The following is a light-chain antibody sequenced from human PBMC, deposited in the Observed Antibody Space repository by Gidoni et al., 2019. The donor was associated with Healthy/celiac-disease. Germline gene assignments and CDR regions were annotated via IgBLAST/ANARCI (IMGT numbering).Light chain of an antibody. Sequence: SYELTQPPSVSVSPGQTASITCSGDQLGDKYAYWYQQKPGQSPVLVIYQDSKRPSGIPERFSGSNSGNTATLTISGTQAMDEADYYCQEWDSSTVVFGGGTKLTVL. CDR1: QLGDKY. CDR3: QEWDSSTVV. V-gene: IGLV3-1*01. CDR2: QDS. J-gene: IGLJ2*01.